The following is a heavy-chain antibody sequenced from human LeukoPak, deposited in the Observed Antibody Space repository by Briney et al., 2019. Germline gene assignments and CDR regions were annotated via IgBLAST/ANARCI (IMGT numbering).Heavy chain of an antibody. CDR3: ARSGFCTAGSCYSFFDY. CDR2: IYWDDDK. J-gene: IGHJ4*02. V-gene: IGHV2-5*02. D-gene: IGHD2-15*01. Sequence: SGPTLVNPTQTLTLTCTFSGLSFNTSGVGVGWIRQPPGKALEWLALIYWDDDKRYSPSLKSRLIITKDTSKNQVVLKMTNIDPVDTATYYCARSGFCTAGSCYSFFDYWGQGALVTVSS. CDR1: GLSFNTSGVG.